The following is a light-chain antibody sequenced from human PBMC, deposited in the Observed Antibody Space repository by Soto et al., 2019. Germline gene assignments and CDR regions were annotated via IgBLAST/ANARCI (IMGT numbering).Light chain of an antibody. CDR1: QDVSNY. J-gene: IGKJ4*01. CDR3: LQYDDLPFT. CDR2: AAS. Sequence: DIQMTQSPSSLSASVGDRVTITCQASQDVSNYLSWYQQKPGKAPKLLISAASNLETGVPLRFSGSGSGTHFTFTISSLQPEDVATYYCLQYDDLPFTFGGGSNVEIK. V-gene: IGKV1-33*01.